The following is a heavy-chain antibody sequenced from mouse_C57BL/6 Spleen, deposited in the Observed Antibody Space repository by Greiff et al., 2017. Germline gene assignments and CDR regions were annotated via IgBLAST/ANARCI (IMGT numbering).Heavy chain of an antibody. CDR1: GYTFTSYG. CDR3: AREGQGGYFDV. J-gene: IGHJ1*03. CDR2: IYPRSGNT. V-gene: IGHV1-81*01. Sequence: QVQLKQSGAELARPGASVKLSCKASGYTFTSYGISWVKQRTGQGLEWIGEIYPRSGNTYYNEKFKGKATLTADKSSSTAYMELRSLTSEDSAVYFCAREGQGGYFDVWGTGTTVTVSS.